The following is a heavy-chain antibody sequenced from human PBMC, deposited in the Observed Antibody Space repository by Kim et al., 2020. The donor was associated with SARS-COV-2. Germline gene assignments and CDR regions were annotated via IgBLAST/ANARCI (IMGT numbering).Heavy chain of an antibody. CDR3: ASSPPFRYGEWDYYYGMDV. Sequence: ASVKVSCKVSGYTLIELSMHWVRQAPGKGLEWMGGFDPEDAETIYAQRFQGRVTMTEDTSTDTAYMELSSLRSEDTAVYYCASSPPFRYGEWDYYYGMDVWGQGTTVTVSS. J-gene: IGHJ6*02. D-gene: IGHD1-1*01. CDR1: GYTLIELS. V-gene: IGHV1-24*01. CDR2: FDPEDAET.